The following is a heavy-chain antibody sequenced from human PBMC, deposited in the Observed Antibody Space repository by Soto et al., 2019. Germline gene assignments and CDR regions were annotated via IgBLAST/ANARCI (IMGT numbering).Heavy chain of an antibody. J-gene: IGHJ4*02. D-gene: IGHD6-19*01. CDR1: GFTFSSYA. Sequence: PGGSLRLSCAASGFTFSSYAMHWVRQAPGKGLEWVAVISYDGSNKYYADSVKGRFTISRDNSKNTLYLQMNSLRAEDTAVYYCARVGYSSGSFDYWGQGTLVTSPQ. V-gene: IGHV3-30-3*01. CDR3: ARVGYSSGSFDY. CDR2: ISYDGSNK.